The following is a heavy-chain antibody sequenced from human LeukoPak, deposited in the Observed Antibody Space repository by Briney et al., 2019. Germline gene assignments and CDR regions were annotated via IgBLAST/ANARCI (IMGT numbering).Heavy chain of an antibody. D-gene: IGHD6-19*01. CDR3: ARDVSGWYYWFDP. J-gene: IGHJ5*02. Sequence: KSSETLSLTCTVSGGSISSYYWSWIRQPPGKGLEWIGYIYYSGSPNYNPSLKSRVTISVDTSKSQFSLKLSSVTAADTAVYYCARDVSGWYYWFDPWGQGTLVTVSS. CDR2: IYYSGSP. CDR1: GGSISSYY. V-gene: IGHV4-59*01.